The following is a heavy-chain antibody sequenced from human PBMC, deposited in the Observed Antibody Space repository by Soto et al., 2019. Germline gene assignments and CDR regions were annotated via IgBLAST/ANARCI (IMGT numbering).Heavy chain of an antibody. D-gene: IGHD3-16*01. Sequence: QVQLVESGGGLVKPGGTLRLSCAGSGIRLSESYINWIRLTPEKGLAWISYIGDSYRHYAGSVRGRFTISRDNVQNSVSLGMTTLRVDDTAIYYCARRRAFGEVEAFDYWGPGTLVTVSS. CDR2: IGDSYR. V-gene: IGHV3-11*05. CDR3: ARRRAFGEVEAFDY. J-gene: IGHJ3*01. CDR1: GIRLSESY.